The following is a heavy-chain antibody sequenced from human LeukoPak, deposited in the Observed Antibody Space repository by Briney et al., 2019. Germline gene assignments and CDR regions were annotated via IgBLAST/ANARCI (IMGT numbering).Heavy chain of an antibody. CDR1: GFTFTSSA. D-gene: IGHD5-18*01. Sequence: TSVKVSCKASGFTFTSSAVQWVRQARGQRLEWIGWIVVGSGNTNYAQKLQERVTITRDMSTSTAYMELSSLRSEDTAVYYCAADLNRGYSYGYFDYWGQGTLVTVSS. CDR3: AADLNRGYSYGYFDY. V-gene: IGHV1-58*01. CDR2: IVVGSGNT. J-gene: IGHJ4*02.